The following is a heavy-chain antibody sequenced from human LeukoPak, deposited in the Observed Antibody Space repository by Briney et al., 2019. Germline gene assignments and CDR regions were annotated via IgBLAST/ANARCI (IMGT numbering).Heavy chain of an antibody. J-gene: IGHJ5*02. Sequence: PSQTLSLTCTVSGDSISSGSYYWRWIRQPAGRGLEWIGRIYTSGNTNYNPSLKNRVTISVDTSRNQFSLSLTSVTAADTAVYYCAREGLWFDPWGQGTLVTVSS. CDR2: IYTSGNT. CDR1: GDSISSGSYY. V-gene: IGHV4-61*02. CDR3: AREGLWFDP.